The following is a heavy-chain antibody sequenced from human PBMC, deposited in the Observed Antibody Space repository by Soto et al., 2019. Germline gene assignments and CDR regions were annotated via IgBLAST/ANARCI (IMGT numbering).Heavy chain of an antibody. CDR3: ASVYSSSWYWYFDL. J-gene: IGHJ2*01. Sequence: SETLSLTCTVSGGSISSSSYYWGWIRQPPGKGLEWIGSIYYSGSTYYNPSLKSRVTISVDTPKNQFSLKLSSVTAADTAVYYCASVYSSSWYWYFDLWGRGTLVTVSS. D-gene: IGHD6-13*01. CDR2: IYYSGST. CDR1: GGSISSSSYY. V-gene: IGHV4-39*01.